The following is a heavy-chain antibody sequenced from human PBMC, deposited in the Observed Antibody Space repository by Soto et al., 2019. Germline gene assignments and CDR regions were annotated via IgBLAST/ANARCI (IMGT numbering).Heavy chain of an antibody. D-gene: IGHD3-22*01. Sequence: QVQLVQSGAEVKKPGASVKVSCKASGYTFTGYYMHWVRQAPGHGLEWMGWINPNSGGTNYAQKFQGWVTMTRDTSISTAYMELSRLRSDDTAVYYCAIDSSGYVSAFDIWGQGTMVTVSS. V-gene: IGHV1-2*04. CDR2: INPNSGGT. CDR1: GYTFTGYY. CDR3: AIDSSGYVSAFDI. J-gene: IGHJ3*02.